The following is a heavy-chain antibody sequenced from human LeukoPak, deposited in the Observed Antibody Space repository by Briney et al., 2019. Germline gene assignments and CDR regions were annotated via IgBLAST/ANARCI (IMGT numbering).Heavy chain of an antibody. CDR1: GYTFTGYY. Sequence: ASVTVSCTASGYTFTGYYMHWVRQAPGQGLEWMGWINPNSGGTNYAQKFQGWVTMTRDTSISTAYMELSRLRSDDTAVYYCARGLYYDILTGYNNWFDPWGQGTLVTVSS. CDR2: INPNSGGT. D-gene: IGHD3-9*01. J-gene: IGHJ5*02. V-gene: IGHV1-2*04. CDR3: ARGLYYDILTGYNNWFDP.